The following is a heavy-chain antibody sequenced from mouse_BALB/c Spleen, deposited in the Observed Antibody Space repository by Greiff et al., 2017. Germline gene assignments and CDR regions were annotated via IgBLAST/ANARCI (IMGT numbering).Heavy chain of an antibody. D-gene: IGHD2-4*01. CDR2: ISSGGSYT. CDR3: ARDPATMITTRDWYFDV. V-gene: IGHV5-9-4*01. Sequence: DVMLVESGGGLVKPGGSLKLSCAASGFTFSSYAMSWVRQSPEKRLEWVAEISSGGSYTYYPDTVTGRFTISRDNAKNTLYLEMSSLRSEDTAMYYCARDPATMITTRDWYFDVWGAGTTVTVSS. J-gene: IGHJ1*01. CDR1: GFTFSSYA.